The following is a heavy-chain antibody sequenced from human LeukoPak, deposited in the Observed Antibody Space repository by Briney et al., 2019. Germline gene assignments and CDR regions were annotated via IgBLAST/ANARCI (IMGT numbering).Heavy chain of an antibody. V-gene: IGHV4-4*07. J-gene: IGHJ5*02. Sequence: SETLSLTCTISGGSISSYYWSWIRQSAGKGLEWIGRIYTSGSTNYNPSLKSRVTMSVDTSKNQFSLKLSSVTAADTAVYYCARESVALGCFDPWGQGTLVTVSS. CDR1: GGSISSYY. CDR2: IYTSGST. CDR3: ARESVALGCFDP.